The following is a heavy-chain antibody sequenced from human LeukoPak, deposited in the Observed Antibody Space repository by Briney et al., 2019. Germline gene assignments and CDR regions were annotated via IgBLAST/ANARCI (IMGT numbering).Heavy chain of an antibody. CDR2: TSASGGST. CDR1: GFTFSNLA. D-gene: IGHD2-15*01. CDR3: ARDLYGSGGDY. V-gene: IGHV3-23*01. J-gene: IGHJ4*02. Sequence: PGGSLRLSCAASGFTFSNLAMSWVRQAPGKGLEWLSLTSASGGSTYYADSVKGRFTISRDNSKNTLYLQMNSLRAEDTALYYCARDLYGSGGDYWGQGTLVTVSS.